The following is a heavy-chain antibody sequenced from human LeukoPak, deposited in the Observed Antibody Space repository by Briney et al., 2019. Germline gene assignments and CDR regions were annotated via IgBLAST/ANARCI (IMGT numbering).Heavy chain of an antibody. CDR1: GYTFTSYA. J-gene: IGHJ4*02. Sequence: ASVKVSCKASGYTFTSYAMHWVRQAPGQRLEWMGWINAGNGNTKYSQKFQGRVTMTRDTSISTAYMELSRLRSDDTAVYYCARDFRYCTNGVCSIMSYWGQGTLVTVSS. V-gene: IGHV1-3*01. CDR3: ARDFRYCTNGVCSIMSY. D-gene: IGHD2-8*01. CDR2: INAGNGNT.